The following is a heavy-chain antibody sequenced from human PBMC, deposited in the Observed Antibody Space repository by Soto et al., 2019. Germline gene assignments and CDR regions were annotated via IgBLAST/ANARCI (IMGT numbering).Heavy chain of an antibody. CDR2: ISSNGGST. CDR3: VIYYDFWSGPPYDYYHYGMDV. V-gene: IGHV3-64D*08. D-gene: IGHD3-3*01. J-gene: IGHJ6*02. CDR1: GFTFSSYA. Sequence: PGGSLRLSCSASGFTFSSYAMHWVRQAPGKGLEYVSAISSNGGSTYYADSVKGRFTISRDNSKNTLYLQMSSLRAEDTAVYYFVIYYDFWSGPPYDYYHYGMDVSGQGTTVTVSS.